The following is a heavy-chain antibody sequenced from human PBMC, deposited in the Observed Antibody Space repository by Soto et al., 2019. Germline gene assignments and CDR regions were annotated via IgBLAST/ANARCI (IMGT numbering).Heavy chain of an antibody. D-gene: IGHD2-15*01. CDR2: VYHIGSTTST. J-gene: IGHJ4*02. CDR1: GDSISGYY. V-gene: IGHV4-59*01. CDR3: AKYRRTDAEGYTFDY. Sequence: SETLSLTCSVSGDSISGYYWSWIWQSPGKGLQWIGYVYHIGSTTSTNYNPSLSGRVTISVDMSQNQFSLQMYSATAADTAVYFCAKYRRTDAEGYTFDYWGQGALVTVSS.